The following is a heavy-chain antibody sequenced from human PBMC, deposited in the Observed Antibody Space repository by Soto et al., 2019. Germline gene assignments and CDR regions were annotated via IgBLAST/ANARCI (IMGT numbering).Heavy chain of an antibody. V-gene: IGHV4-30-2*01. D-gene: IGHD4-17*01. CDR2: IYHRGST. CDR1: GGSISSGGYS. Sequence: QLQLQESGSGLVKPSQTLSLTCAVSGGSISSGGYSWSLIRQRPGKGLEWIGYIYHRGSTYYNPSLKVRVTLSVDRSKNQCSLKLGSVAAADTAVYYCARDAYGAHASFDYLGQGTLVTVSS. CDR3: ARDAYGAHASFDY. J-gene: IGHJ4*02.